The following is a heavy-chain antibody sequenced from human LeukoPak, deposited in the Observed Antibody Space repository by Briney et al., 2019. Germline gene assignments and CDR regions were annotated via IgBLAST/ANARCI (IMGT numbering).Heavy chain of an antibody. Sequence: GGSLRLSCAASGFTFSNYAMHWVRQAPGKGLEWVAVISFAGNGEFYADSVKGRFTISRDNSKNTLYLQMNSLRPEDTAMYYCANDEVGRYCNSTSCYSRFDYWGQGTLVTVSS. CDR2: ISFAGNGE. J-gene: IGHJ4*02. V-gene: IGHV3-30*18. D-gene: IGHD2-2*02. CDR1: GFTFSNYA. CDR3: ANDEVGRYCNSTSCYSRFDY.